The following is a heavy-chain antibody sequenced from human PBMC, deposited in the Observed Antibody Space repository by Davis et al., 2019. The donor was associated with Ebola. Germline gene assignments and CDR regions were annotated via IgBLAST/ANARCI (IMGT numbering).Heavy chain of an antibody. D-gene: IGHD3-22*01. Sequence: GGSLRLSCAASGFTFSSYSMNWVRQAPGKGLEWVSAISGSGGSTYYADSVKGRFTISRDNSKNTLYLQMNSLRAEDTAVYYCARDNDAMIGAFDIWGQGTMVTVSS. V-gene: IGHV3-23*01. CDR3: ARDNDAMIGAFDI. CDR2: ISGSGGST. CDR1: GFTFSSYS. J-gene: IGHJ3*02.